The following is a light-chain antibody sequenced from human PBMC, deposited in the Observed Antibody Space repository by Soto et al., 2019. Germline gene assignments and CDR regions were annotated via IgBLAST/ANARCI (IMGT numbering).Light chain of an antibody. J-gene: IGLJ2*01. Sequence: QSALTQPASVSGSPGQSITISCTGTSSDVGGYNYVSWYQQHPGKAPKLMIYDVSNRPSGVSNRFSGSKSGNTASLTISALQAEDEDDYYCSSYTSSSTVVFGGGTKLTVL. CDR1: SSDVGGYNY. CDR2: DVS. V-gene: IGLV2-14*01. CDR3: SSYTSSSTVV.